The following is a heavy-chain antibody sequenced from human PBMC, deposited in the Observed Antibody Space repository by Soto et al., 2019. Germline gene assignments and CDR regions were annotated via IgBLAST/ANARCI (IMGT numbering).Heavy chain of an antibody. CDR3: ARESDRYYCDH. J-gene: IGHJ4*02. V-gene: IGHV3-33*01. CDR2: IWYDGSNK. D-gene: IGHD3-16*02. Sequence: QVQLVESGGGVVQPGRSLRLSCAASGLTFSTYGMHWVRQAPGKGLEWVAAIWYDGSNKYYADSVKGRFTISRDNSKSTLYLQMNRLRAEDTAVYYCARESDRYYCDHWGQGTLVSVSS. CDR1: GLTFSTYG.